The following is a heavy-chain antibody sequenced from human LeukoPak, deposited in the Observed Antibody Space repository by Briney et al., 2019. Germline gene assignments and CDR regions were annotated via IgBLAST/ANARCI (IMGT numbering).Heavy chain of an antibody. CDR3: ARDSGYDFSLDY. CDR2: IPYDGSNK. Sequence: PGGSLRLSCAASGFTFSSYAMHWVRQAPGKGLEWVAVIPYDGSNKYYADSVKSRFTISRDNSKNTLYLQMNSLRAEDTAVYYCARDSGYDFSLDYRGQGTLVTVSS. D-gene: IGHD5-12*01. CDR1: GFTFSSYA. J-gene: IGHJ4*02. V-gene: IGHV3-30*04.